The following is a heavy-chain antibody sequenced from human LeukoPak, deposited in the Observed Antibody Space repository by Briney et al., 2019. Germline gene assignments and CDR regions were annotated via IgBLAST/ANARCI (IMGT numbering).Heavy chain of an antibody. CDR3: ARTEAPRAYYGFWSGYYTSDY. Sequence: ASVKVSCKASGYTFTSYGISWVRQAPGQGLEWMGWISAYNGNTNYAQKLQGRVTMTTDTSTSTAYMVLRSLRSDDTAVYYCARTEAPRAYYGFWSGYYTSDYWGQGTLVTVSS. V-gene: IGHV1-18*01. D-gene: IGHD3-3*01. CDR1: GYTFTSYG. J-gene: IGHJ4*02. CDR2: ISAYNGNT.